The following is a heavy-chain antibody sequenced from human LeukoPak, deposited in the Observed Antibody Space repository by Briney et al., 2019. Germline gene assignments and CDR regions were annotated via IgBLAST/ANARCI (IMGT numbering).Heavy chain of an antibody. D-gene: IGHD3-3*01. CDR3: ARGAEYYDFWSGYYYWFDP. Sequence: SETLSLTCAVYGGSFSGYYWSWIRQPPGKGLEWIGEINHSGSTNYNPSLKSRVTISVDTSKNQFSLKLSPVTAADTAVYYCARGAEYYDFWSGYYYWFDPWGQGTLVTVSS. CDR2: INHSGST. J-gene: IGHJ5*02. CDR1: GGSFSGYY. V-gene: IGHV4-34*01.